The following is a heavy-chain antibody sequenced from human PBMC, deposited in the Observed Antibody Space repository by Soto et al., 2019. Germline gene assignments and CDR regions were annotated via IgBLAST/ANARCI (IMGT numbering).Heavy chain of an antibody. J-gene: IGHJ6*02. Sequence: QVQLEQSGAEVKKPGSSVKVSCKASGGTFRNSAISWVRQAPGQGLEWMGGIMPIFRTPDYSQKFQGRVTSTADXSXXXAXXELSGLRSDDTAVYYCARDNDRPQLGGNYYYILDVWGQGTTVTVSS. D-gene: IGHD1-1*01. CDR3: ARDNDRPQLGGNYYYILDV. CDR2: IMPIFRTP. V-gene: IGHV1-69*12. CDR1: GGTFRNSA.